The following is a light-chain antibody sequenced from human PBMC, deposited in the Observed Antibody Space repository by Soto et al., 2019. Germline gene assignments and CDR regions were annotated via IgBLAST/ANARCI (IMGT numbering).Light chain of an antibody. CDR3: QQRYSPPWT. V-gene: IGKV1-39*01. CDR2: AAS. Sequence: DIHMTQSPFSVSASLGDRVSITCRASQSISRSLNWYQQHPGKAPNLLLSAASSLQSGAPSRFSGSASGTAFTLTISRLQPADFATYSCQQRYSPPWTFGQGTTVDIK. CDR1: QSISRS. J-gene: IGKJ1*01.